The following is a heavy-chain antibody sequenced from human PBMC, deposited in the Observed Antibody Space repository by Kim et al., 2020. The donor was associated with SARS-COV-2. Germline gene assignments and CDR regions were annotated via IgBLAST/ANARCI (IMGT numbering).Heavy chain of an antibody. CDR3: ATSVYDSSGTDAFDI. V-gene: IGHV1-24*01. Sequence: ASVKVSCKVSGYTLTELSMHWVRQAPGKGLEWMGGFDPEDGETIYAQKFQGRVTMTEDTSTDTAYMELSSLRSEDTAVYYCATSVYDSSGTDAFDIWGQGTMVTVSS. J-gene: IGHJ3*02. CDR2: FDPEDGET. CDR1: GYTLTELS. D-gene: IGHD3-22*01.